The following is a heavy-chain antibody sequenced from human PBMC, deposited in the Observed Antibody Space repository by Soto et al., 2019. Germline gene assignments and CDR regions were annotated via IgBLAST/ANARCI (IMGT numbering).Heavy chain of an antibody. V-gene: IGHV1-46*01. CDR1: GDTFTSYY. Sequence: QVQLVQSGAEVKKPGASVKISCKASGDTFTSYYMHWVRQAPGQGLEWMGIINPSGDTSYAQKFQGRATMTRDTSPSTVYMELSSLRSEDTAVYYCARVYCSGGGCYGIDYWGQGTLVTVSS. D-gene: IGHD2-15*01. J-gene: IGHJ4*02. CDR2: INPSGDT. CDR3: ARVYCSGGGCYGIDY.